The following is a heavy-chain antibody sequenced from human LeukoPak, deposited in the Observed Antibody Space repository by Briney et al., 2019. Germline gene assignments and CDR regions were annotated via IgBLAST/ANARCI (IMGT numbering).Heavy chain of an antibody. J-gene: IGHJ4*02. D-gene: IGHD1-26*01. V-gene: IGHV3-7*01. CDR2: INQDGSKK. Sequence: GGSLRLSCAASGFTFNTHWMNWVRQAPGKGLEWAANINQDGSKKYYVDSVKGRFTISRDNAKNSLYLQMNSLRAEDTAMYYCARDPDQIVGANFDYWGQGTLVTVSS. CDR3: ARDPDQIVGANFDY. CDR1: GFTFNTHW.